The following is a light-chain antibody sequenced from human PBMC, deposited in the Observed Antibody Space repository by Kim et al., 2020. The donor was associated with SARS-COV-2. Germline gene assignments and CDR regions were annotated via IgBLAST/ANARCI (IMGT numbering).Light chain of an antibody. Sequence: QSVLTQPPSVSGAPGQRVTISCTGSSSNIGAGYDVHWYQQLLGSAPKLLLYGQNNRPSGVPDRFSGSKSDTSASLAITGLQAEDEADYYCQSYDRSLSGFVFGTWTKVTVL. V-gene: IGLV1-40*01. J-gene: IGLJ1*01. CDR1: SSNIGAGYD. CDR3: QSYDRSLSGFV. CDR2: GQN.